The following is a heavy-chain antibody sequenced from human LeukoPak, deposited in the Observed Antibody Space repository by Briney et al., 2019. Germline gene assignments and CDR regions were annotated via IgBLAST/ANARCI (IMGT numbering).Heavy chain of an antibody. Sequence: QPGGSLRLSCVASGFTFRTFWMHWVCQAPGKGLVWVSRISPDGRSTTYADSMKGRFTISRDNAKNSLYLQMNSLRAEDTAVYYCARDLGGAYYSDEWFDPWGQGTLVTVSS. D-gene: IGHD2-15*01. CDR1: GFTFRTFW. J-gene: IGHJ5*02. V-gene: IGHV3-74*03. CDR2: ISPDGRST. CDR3: ARDLGGAYYSDEWFDP.